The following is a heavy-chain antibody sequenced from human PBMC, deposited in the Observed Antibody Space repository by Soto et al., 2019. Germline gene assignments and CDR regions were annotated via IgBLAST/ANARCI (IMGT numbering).Heavy chain of an antibody. D-gene: IGHD3-16*01. V-gene: IGHV1-18*01. CDR1: GYTFSNSA. J-gene: IGHJ6*02. CDR3: ARDIGGGEDV. Sequence: QVQLVQSGAEVKMPGASVRVSCKAGGYTFSNSALSWRRQAPGQGLEWMGWTNVHTGDIISVQKTQGRVTMTADTSTSTAYMELRSLTSDDAAIYCCARDIGGGEDVCGQGTTVNVSS. CDR2: TNVHTGDI.